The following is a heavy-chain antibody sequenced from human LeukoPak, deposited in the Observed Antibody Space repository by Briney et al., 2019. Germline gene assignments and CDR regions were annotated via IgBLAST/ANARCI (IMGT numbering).Heavy chain of an antibody. D-gene: IGHD2-2*01. CDR1: GSIFTNYW. CDR2: IYPDDSDT. Sequence: GASLQISCEGAGSIFTNYWIGWVRPLPGKGLEWMGIIYPDDSDTRYSTSFQGQVTISADKSIGTAYLQWSRLKASDTAMYYCAIGGDSSTSCYRCFNYWGQGTLVTVSS. J-gene: IGHJ4*02. CDR3: AIGGDSSTSCYRCFNY. V-gene: IGHV5-51*01.